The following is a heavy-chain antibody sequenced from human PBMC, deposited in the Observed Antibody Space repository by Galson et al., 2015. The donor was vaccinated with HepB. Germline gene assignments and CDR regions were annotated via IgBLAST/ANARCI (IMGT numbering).Heavy chain of an antibody. V-gene: IGHV3-9*01. CDR2: ISWKSGTI. D-gene: IGHD4-11*01. J-gene: IGHJ3*02. CDR3: ARDYYSDYIGAFDI. CDR1: GFSFGDYA. Sequence: SLRLSCAASGFSFGDYAMHWVRQAPGKGLEWVPGISWKSGTIGYAASVEGRFTISRDNAKNSLYLQMNSLRADDTAFYYCARDYYSDYIGAFDIWGQGTMVTVSS.